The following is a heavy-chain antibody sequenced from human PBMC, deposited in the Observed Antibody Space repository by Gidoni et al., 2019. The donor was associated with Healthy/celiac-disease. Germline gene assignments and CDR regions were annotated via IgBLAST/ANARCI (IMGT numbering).Heavy chain of an antibody. V-gene: IGHV1-2*02. D-gene: IGHD5-18*01. Sequence: QVQLVQSGAEVKKPGASVKVSCKASGYTFTGYYMHWVRQAPGQGLEWMGWINPNSGGTNYAQKFQGRGTMTRDTSISTAYMELSRLRSDDTAVYYCARGGFERGYSYVGTHIDYWGQGTLVTVSS. CDR3: ARGGFERGYSYVGTHIDY. CDR2: INPNSGGT. J-gene: IGHJ4*02. CDR1: GYTFTGYY.